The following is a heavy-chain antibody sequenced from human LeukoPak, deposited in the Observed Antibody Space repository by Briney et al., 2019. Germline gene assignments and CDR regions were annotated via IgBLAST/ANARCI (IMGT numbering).Heavy chain of an antibody. J-gene: IGHJ4*02. CDR1: GGSISSYY. CDR3: ARHYCSSTSCRNANFDY. V-gene: IGHV4-59*08. D-gene: IGHD2-2*01. Sequence: SETLSLTCTVSGGSISSYYWSWLRQPPGKGLEWIGYIYYSGSTNYNPSLKSRVTISVDTSKNQFSLKLSSVTAADTAVHYCARHYCSSTSCRNANFDYWGQGTLVTVSS. CDR2: IYYSGST.